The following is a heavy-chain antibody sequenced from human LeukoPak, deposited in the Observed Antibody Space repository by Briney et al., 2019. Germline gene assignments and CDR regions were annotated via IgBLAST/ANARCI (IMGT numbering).Heavy chain of an antibody. D-gene: IGHD5-24*01. CDR1: GFTFSSYG. V-gene: IGHV3-30*02. Sequence: PGGSLRLSCAASGFTFSSYGMHWVRQAPGKGLEWVAFIRYDGSNKYYADSVKGRFTISRDNSKNTLYLQMNSLRAEDTAVYYCARGQRAHVEFSSFMDVWGKGTTVTVSS. CDR3: ARGQRAHVEFSSFMDV. J-gene: IGHJ6*03. CDR2: IRYDGSNK.